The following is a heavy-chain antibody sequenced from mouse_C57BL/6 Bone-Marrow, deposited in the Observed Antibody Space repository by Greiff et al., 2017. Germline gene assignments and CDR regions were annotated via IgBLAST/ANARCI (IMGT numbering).Heavy chain of an antibody. CDR3: ARWRVYGYEWYFDV. CDR1: GYTFTNYW. Sequence: QVQLKESGAELVRPGTSVKMSCKASGYTFTNYWIGWAKQRPGHGLEWIGDIYPGGGYTNYNEKFKGKATLTADKSSSTAYMQFSSLTSEDSAIYYCARWRVYGYEWYFDVWGTGTTVTVSS. CDR2: IYPGGGYT. J-gene: IGHJ1*03. V-gene: IGHV1-63*01. D-gene: IGHD2-2*01.